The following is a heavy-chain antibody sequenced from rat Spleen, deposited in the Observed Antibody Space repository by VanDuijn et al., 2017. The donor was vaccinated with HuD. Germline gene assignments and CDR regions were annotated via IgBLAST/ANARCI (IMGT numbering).Heavy chain of an antibody. J-gene: IGHJ1*01. D-gene: IGHD3-1*01. CDR2: ISPSGGST. Sequence: EVQLVESGGGLVQPGRSLKLSCAASGFTFSNYDMAWVRQAPTKGLACVASISPSGGSTYYRDSGKGRFTVSRDNAKSTLYLQMDSLRSEDTATYYCARGPPYYWYFDFWGPGTMVTVS. CDR1: GFTFSNYD. V-gene: IGHV5S23*01. CDR3: ARGPPYYWYFDF.